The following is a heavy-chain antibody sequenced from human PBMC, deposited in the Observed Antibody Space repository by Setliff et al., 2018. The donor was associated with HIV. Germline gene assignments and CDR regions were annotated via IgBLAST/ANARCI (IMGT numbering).Heavy chain of an antibody. Sequence: PSETLSLTCTVSGGSISSGSYYRSWIRQPAGKELEWIGRIYTSGSTNYNPSLKSRVTISVDTSKNQFSLKLNSVTAADTAVYYCARGRSGYDWGGFDYWGQGTLVTV. J-gene: IGHJ4*02. V-gene: IGHV4-61*02. CDR2: IYTSGST. CDR3: ARGRSGYDWGGFDY. D-gene: IGHD5-12*01. CDR1: GGSISSGSYY.